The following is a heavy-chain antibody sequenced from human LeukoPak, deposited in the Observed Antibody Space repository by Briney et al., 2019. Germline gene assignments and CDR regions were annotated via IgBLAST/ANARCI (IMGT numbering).Heavy chain of an antibody. CDR1: GFTFSGYW. CDR3: AKDLRYLQFDY. V-gene: IGHV3-7*05. D-gene: IGHD5-24*01. Sequence: GGSLRLSCAASGFTFSGYWMTWVRQAPGKGPERVAIINKDGSAKNYADSVKGRFTISRDNAKSSLYLQMDSLRAEDSAVYYCAKDLRYLQFDYWGQGTLVTVSS. CDR2: INKDGSAK. J-gene: IGHJ4*02.